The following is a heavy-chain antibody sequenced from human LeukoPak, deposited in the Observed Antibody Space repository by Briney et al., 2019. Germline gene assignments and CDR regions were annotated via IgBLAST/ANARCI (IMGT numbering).Heavy chain of an antibody. V-gene: IGHV3-53*01. Sequence: GGSLRLSCAASGFTVSSNYMSWVRQAPGKGLEWVSVIYSGGSTYYADSVKGRFTISRDNSKNTLYLQMNSLRAEDTAVYYCAREGIYYGSGSYYGYYYMDVWGKGTTVTISS. CDR2: IYSGGST. CDR3: AREGIYYGSGSYYGYYYMDV. CDR1: GFTVSSNY. J-gene: IGHJ6*03. D-gene: IGHD3-10*01.